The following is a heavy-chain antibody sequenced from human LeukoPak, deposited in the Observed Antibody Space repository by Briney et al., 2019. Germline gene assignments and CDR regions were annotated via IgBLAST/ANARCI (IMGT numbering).Heavy chain of an antibody. J-gene: IGHJ4*02. CDR3: TRDPILGAPDYFDY. D-gene: IGHD1-26*01. V-gene: IGHV3-30*02. Sequence: GGSLRLSCAASGFTFSSSGMHWVRQAPGKGLEWVAFIRYDGINKYYADSVKGRFTISRDNSKNTMYLQMNNLREEDTAVYYCTRDPILGAPDYFDYWGQGTLVTVSS. CDR2: IRYDGINK. CDR1: GFTFSSSG.